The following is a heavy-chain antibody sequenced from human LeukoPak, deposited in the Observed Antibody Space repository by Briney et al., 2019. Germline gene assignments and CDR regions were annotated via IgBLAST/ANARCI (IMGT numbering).Heavy chain of an antibody. J-gene: IGHJ6*03. V-gene: IGHV1-18*01. CDR2: ISAYNGNT. CDR1: GYTFTSYG. CDR3: ARDQHDYYFFYMDV. Sequence: ASVKVSCKASGYTFTSYGISWVRQAPGQGLEWMGWISAYNGNTNYAQKLQGRVTMTTDTSTSTAYMELRSLRSDDTAVYYCARDQHDYYFFYMDVWGKGTPVTVSS.